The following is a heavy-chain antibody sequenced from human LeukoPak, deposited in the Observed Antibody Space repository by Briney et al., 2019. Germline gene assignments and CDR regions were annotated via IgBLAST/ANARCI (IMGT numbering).Heavy chain of an antibody. D-gene: IGHD6-13*01. J-gene: IGHJ4*02. V-gene: IGHV1-69*04. CDR1: GYTFTSYG. Sequence: ASVKVSCAASGYTFTSYGISWVRQAPGQGLEWMGRIIPILGIANYAQKFQGRVTITADKSTSTAYMELSSLRSEDTAVYYCARDQGSSWSGDYWGQGTLVTVSS. CDR3: ARDQGSSWSGDY. CDR2: IIPILGIA.